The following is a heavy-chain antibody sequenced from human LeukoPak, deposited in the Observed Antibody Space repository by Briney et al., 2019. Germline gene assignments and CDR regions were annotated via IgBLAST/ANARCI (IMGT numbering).Heavy chain of an antibody. CDR3: TRWIEYDSSGYYYFDY. CDR2: IRSKANSYAT. CDR1: GFTFSGSA. Sequence: GGSLRLSCAASGFTFSGSAMHWVRQASGKGLEWVGRIRSKANSYATAYAASVKGRFTISRDDSKNTAYLQMNSLKTEDTAVYYCTRWIEYDSSGYYYFDYWGQGALVTVSS. V-gene: IGHV3-73*01. D-gene: IGHD3-22*01. J-gene: IGHJ4*02.